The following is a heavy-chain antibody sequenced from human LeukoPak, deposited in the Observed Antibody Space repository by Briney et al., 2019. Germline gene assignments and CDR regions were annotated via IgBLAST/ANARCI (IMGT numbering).Heavy chain of an antibody. V-gene: IGHV3-11*01. J-gene: IGHJ6*02. Sequence: GGSLRLSCSASGFTFSDYYMSWIRQAPGKGLEWVSYISSSGSTIYYADSVKGRFTMSRDNAKNSLYLQMNSLRAEDTAVYYCARNYYYYYGMDVWGQGTTVTVSS. CDR2: ISSSGSTI. CDR3: ARNYYYYYGMDV. CDR1: GFTFSDYY.